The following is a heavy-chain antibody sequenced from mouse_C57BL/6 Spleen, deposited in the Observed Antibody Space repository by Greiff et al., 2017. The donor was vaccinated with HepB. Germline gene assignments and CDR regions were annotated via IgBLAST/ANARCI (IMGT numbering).Heavy chain of an antibody. D-gene: IGHD1-1*01. CDR2: INPSSGYT. V-gene: IGHV1-7*01. Sequence: QVHVKQSGAELAKPGASVKLSCKASGYTFTSYWMHWVKQRPGQGLEWIGYINPSSGYTKYNQTFKDKATLTADKSSSTAYMQLSSLTYEDSAVYYCARMTTVVGAYWGQGTLVTVSA. CDR1: GYTFTSYW. J-gene: IGHJ3*01. CDR3: ARMTTVVGAY.